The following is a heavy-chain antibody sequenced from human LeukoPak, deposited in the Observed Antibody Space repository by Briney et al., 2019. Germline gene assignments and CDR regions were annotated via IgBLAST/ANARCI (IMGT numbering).Heavy chain of an antibody. CDR2: SSPNNGNR. J-gene: IGHJ4*02. Sequence: ASVKVSCKTSGYTFTTYGISWVRQAPGQGLEWMGWSSPNNGNRNYAQKFQGRVTMTTDTSTATAYMELRSLRSDDTAVYYCARGYYCTHGVCYGGDFDNWGQGTLVTVSS. D-gene: IGHD2-8*01. CDR1: GYTFTTYG. V-gene: IGHV1-18*01. CDR3: ARGYYCTHGVCYGGDFDN.